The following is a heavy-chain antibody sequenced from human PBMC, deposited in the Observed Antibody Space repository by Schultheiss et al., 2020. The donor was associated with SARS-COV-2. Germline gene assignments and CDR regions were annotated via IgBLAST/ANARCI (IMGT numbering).Heavy chain of an antibody. J-gene: IGHJ4*02. V-gene: IGHV3-33*01. CDR1: GFTFDNYG. D-gene: IGHD6-13*01. CDR2: IWYDGSQK. CDR3: ARDFPNRLTAAGLDFDN. Sequence: GGSLRLSCVTSGFTFDNYGMHWVRQAPGKGLEWVAIIWYDGSQKFYADSVKGRFTVFRDSSKNTVDLVMNSLRVEDTAVYYCARDFPNRLTAAGLDFDNWGQGTLVTVSS.